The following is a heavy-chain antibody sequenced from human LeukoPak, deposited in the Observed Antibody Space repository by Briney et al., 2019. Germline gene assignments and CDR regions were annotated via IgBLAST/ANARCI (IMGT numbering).Heavy chain of an antibody. CDR1: GYTFTSYG. CDR2: ISAYNGNT. J-gene: IGHJ3*02. CDR3: ARDRSGDYVWGSYRPNAFDI. V-gene: IGHV1-18*01. D-gene: IGHD3-16*02. Sequence: ASVKVSCKASGYTFTSYGISWVRQAPGHGLEWMGWISAYNGNTNYAQKLQGRVTMTTDTSTSTAYMELRSLRSDDTAVYYCARDRSGDYVWGSYRPNAFDIWGQGTMVTVSS.